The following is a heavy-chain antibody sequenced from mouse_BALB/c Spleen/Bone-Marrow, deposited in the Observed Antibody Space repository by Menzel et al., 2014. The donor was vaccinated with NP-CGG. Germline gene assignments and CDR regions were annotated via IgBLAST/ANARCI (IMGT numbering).Heavy chain of an antibody. CDR1: GFSLTSYG. CDR3: ARNGNYYFDY. D-gene: IGHD2-1*01. J-gene: IGHJ2*01. CDR2: IWSGGST. V-gene: IGHV2-2*02. Sequence: QVQLQQSGPGLVQPSQSLSITCTVSGFSLTSYGVHWVRQSPGKGLEWLGVIWSGGSTDCNAAFISRLSISKDNSKSXVFFKMNSLQANDTAIYYCARNGNYYFDYWGQGTTLTVSS.